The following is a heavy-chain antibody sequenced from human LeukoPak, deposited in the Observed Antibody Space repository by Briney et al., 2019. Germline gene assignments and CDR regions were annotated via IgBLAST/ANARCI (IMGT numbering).Heavy chain of an antibody. CDR2: MNPNSGNT. D-gene: IGHD3-3*01. CDR1: GYTFTSYD. CDR3: ARGGVRNYDFWSGYYPTNYWYFDL. V-gene: IGHV1-8*03. J-gene: IGHJ2*01. Sequence: ASVKVSCKASGYTFTSYDINWVRQATGQGLEWMGWMNPNSGNTGYAQKFQGRVTITRNTSISTAYMELSSLRSEDTAVYYCARGGVRNYDFWSGYYPTNYWYFDLWGRGTLVTVSS.